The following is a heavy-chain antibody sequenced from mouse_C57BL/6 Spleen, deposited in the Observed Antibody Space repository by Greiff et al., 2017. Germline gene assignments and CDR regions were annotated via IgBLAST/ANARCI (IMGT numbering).Heavy chain of an antibody. CDR3: ARRVIGPITTVVDWYFDV. Sequence: VQLQQSGAELMKPGASVKLSCKATGYTFTGYWIEWVKQRPGHGLEWIGEILPGSGSTNYNEKFKGKATFTADTSSNTAYMQLSSLTTEDSAIYYWARRVIGPITTVVDWYFDVWGTGTTVTVSS. D-gene: IGHD1-1*01. V-gene: IGHV1-9*01. CDR2: ILPGSGST. CDR1: GYTFTGYW. J-gene: IGHJ1*03.